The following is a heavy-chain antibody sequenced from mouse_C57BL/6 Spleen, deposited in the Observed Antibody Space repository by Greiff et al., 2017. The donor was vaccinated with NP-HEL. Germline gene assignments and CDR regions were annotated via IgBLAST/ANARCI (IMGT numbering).Heavy chain of an antibody. Sequence: EVQVVESGGGLVQPGGSLSLSCAASGFTFTDYYMSWVRQPPGKALEWLGFIRNKANGYTTEYSASVKGRFTISRDNSQSILYLQMNALRAEDSATYYCARYSRDGYSWYFDVWGTGTTVTVSS. CDR3: ARYSRDGYSWYFDV. CDR2: IRNKANGYTT. V-gene: IGHV7-3*01. D-gene: IGHD2-3*01. CDR1: GFTFTDYY. J-gene: IGHJ1*03.